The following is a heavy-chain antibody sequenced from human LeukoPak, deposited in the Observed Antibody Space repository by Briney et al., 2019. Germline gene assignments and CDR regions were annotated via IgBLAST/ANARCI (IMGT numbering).Heavy chain of an antibody. Sequence: GGSLRLSCAASGFTFSSYSMNWVRQAPGKGLEWVSYISSSSSTIYYADSVKGRFTISRDNAKNSLYLQMNSLRAEDTAVYYCARDSHSGSYALGDAFDIWGQGTMVTVSS. CDR3: ARDSHSGSYALGDAFDI. D-gene: IGHD1-26*01. CDR1: GFTFSSYS. CDR2: ISSSSSTI. V-gene: IGHV3-48*01. J-gene: IGHJ3*02.